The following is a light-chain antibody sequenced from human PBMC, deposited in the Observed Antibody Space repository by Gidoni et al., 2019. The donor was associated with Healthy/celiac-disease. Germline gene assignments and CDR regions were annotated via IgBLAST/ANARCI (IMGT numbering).Light chain of an antibody. V-gene: IGKV1-27*01. CDR1: QGISNY. CDR2: AAS. Sequence: DIQMTKSPSSLSASEGDRVTITRRASQGISNYLAWYQQKPGKVPKLLIYAASTLQSGVPTRCSGSGSGTDFTLTISSLQPEDVATYYCQKYNSAPHTFGGGTKVEIK. CDR3: QKYNSAPHT. J-gene: IGKJ4*01.